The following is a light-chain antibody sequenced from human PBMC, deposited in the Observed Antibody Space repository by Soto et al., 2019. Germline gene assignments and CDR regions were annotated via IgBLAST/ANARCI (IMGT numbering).Light chain of an antibody. J-gene: IGKJ2*01. Sequence: EIVLTQSPGTLSVSPGERATLSCRASQTVRSSSLAWYQQKPGQAPRLLIYGSSGRATDIPDKFSGSGSGTDFTLTISRLEPEDFAVYYCQQYGSSPYTFGQGIKLEI. CDR2: GSS. CDR1: QTVRSSS. V-gene: IGKV3-20*01. CDR3: QQYGSSPYT.